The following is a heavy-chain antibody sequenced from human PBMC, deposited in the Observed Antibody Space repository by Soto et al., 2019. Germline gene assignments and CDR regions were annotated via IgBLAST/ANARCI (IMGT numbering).Heavy chain of an antibody. Sequence: QVQLVESGGGVVQPGRSLRLSCAASGFTFSSYAMHWVRQAPCKGLEWVAVISYDGGNKYYADSVKGRFTISRDKSKNTLYLQMNSLRAEDTAVYYCAKEVERLFDYWGQGTLVTVSS. V-gene: IGHV3-30-3*01. CDR2: ISYDGGNK. D-gene: IGHD1-1*01. J-gene: IGHJ4*02. CDR3: AKEVERLFDY. CDR1: GFTFSSYA.